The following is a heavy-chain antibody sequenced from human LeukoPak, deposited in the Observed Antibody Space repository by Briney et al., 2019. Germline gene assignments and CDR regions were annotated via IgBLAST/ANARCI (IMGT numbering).Heavy chain of an antibody. Sequence: GGSLRLSCAASGFTFSSYAMHRVRQAPGKGLEWVAVISYDGSNKYYADSVKGRFTISRDNSKNTLYLQMNSLRAEDTAVYYCAAQHIVVVPAAFDYWGQGTLVTVSS. CDR2: ISYDGSNK. CDR3: AAQHIVVVPAAFDY. D-gene: IGHD2-2*01. J-gene: IGHJ4*02. V-gene: IGHV3-30-3*01. CDR1: GFTFSSYA.